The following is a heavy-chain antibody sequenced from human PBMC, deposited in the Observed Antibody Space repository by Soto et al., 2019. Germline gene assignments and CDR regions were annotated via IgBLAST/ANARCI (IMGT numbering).Heavy chain of an antibody. CDR1: GYTFTSYA. D-gene: IGHD3-3*01. J-gene: IGHJ4*02. V-gene: IGHV1-3*01. CDR2: INAGNGNT. Sequence: ASVKVSCKASGYTFTSYAMHWVRQAPGQRLEWMGWINAGNGNTKYSQKFQGRVTITRDTSASTAYMELSSLRSEDTAVYYCARGRITIFGVVINFDYWGQGTLVTVSS. CDR3: ARGRITIFGVVINFDY.